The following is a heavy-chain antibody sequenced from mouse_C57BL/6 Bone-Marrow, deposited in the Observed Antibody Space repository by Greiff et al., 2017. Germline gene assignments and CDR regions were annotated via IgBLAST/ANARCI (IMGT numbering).Heavy chain of an antibody. CDR3: AREGLLKGAMDY. V-gene: IGHV3-6*01. D-gene: IGHD2-10*01. CDR1: GYSITSGYY. CDR2: ISYDGSN. J-gene: IGHJ4*01. Sequence: DVHLVESGPGLVKPSQSLSLTCSVTGYSITSGYYWNWIRQFPGNKLEWMGYISYDGSNNYNPSLKNRISITRDTSKNQFFLKLNSVTTEDTATYYCAREGLLKGAMDYWGQGTSVTVSS.